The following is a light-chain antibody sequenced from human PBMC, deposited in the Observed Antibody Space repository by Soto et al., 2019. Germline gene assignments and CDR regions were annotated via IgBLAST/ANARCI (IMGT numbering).Light chain of an antibody. V-gene: IGLV2-8*01. CDR1: SSDVGRYNY. J-gene: IGLJ1*01. Sequence: QSVLTQPPSASGSLGQSVTIPCTGTSSDVGRYNYVSWYQQHPGKVPKLLIYEVSNRPSGVPDRFSGSKSGNTASLTVSGLQAEDEADYYCSSYAGSSNVFGTGTKVTVL. CDR2: EVS. CDR3: SSYAGSSNV.